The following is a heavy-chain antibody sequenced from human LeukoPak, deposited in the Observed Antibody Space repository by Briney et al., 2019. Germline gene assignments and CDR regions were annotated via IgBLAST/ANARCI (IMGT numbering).Heavy chain of an antibody. V-gene: IGHV3-9*01. CDR1: GFTFDDYA. D-gene: IGHD2-8*01. J-gene: IGHJ4*02. CDR2: ISWNSGSI. CDR3: AATSRMGYFDY. Sequence: PGRSLRLSCAASGFTFDDYAMHWVRQAPGKGLGWVSGISWNSGSIGYADSVKGRFTISRDNAKNSLYLQMNSLRAEDTALYYCAATSRMGYFDYWGQGTLVTVSS.